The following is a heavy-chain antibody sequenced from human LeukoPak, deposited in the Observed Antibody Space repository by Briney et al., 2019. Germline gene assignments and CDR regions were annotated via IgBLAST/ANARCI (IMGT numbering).Heavy chain of an antibody. J-gene: IGHJ6*02. D-gene: IGHD2-21*02. Sequence: GASVKVSCKASGYTFTSYGISWVRQAPGQGLEWMGWISAYNGNTNYAQKLQGRVTMTTDTSTSTAYMELRSLRSDDTAVYYCARDVVVTAPYYYYGMDVWGQGNTVTVSS. CDR2: ISAYNGNT. V-gene: IGHV1-18*01. CDR1: GYTFTSYG. CDR3: ARDVVVTAPYYYYGMDV.